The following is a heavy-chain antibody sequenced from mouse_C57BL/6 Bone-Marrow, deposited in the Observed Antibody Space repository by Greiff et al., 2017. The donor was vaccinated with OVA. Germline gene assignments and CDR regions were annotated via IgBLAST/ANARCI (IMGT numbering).Heavy chain of an antibody. Sequence: EVKLVESGEGLVKPGGSLKLSCAASGFTFSSYAMSWVRQTPEKRLEWVAYISSGGDYIYYADTVKGRFTISRDNARNTRYLQMNSLKSKDTDMYYYARGGYNDGSRRYFDVWGTGTTVT. D-gene: IGHD1-1*01. CDR2: ISSGGDYI. V-gene: IGHV5S21*01. CDR1: GFTFSSYA. CDR3: ARGGYNDGSRRYFDV. J-gene: IGHJ1*03.